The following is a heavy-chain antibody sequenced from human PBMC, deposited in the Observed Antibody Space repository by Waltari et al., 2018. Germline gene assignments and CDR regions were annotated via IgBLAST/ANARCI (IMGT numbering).Heavy chain of an antibody. CDR1: GGSISSHY. Sequence: QVQLQESGPGLVKPSETLSLTCTVSGGSISSHYWSWIRQPPGKGLEWIGYIYYSGSTNYNPPLKSRVTISVDTSKNQFSLKLSSVTAADTAVYYCARVDIYDSSETSLFDYWGQGTLVTVSS. D-gene: IGHD3-22*01. CDR3: ARVDIYDSSETSLFDY. J-gene: IGHJ4*02. CDR2: IYYSGST. V-gene: IGHV4-59*11.